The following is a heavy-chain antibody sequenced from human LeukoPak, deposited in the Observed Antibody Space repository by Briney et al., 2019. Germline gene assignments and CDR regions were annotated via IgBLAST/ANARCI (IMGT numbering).Heavy chain of an antibody. J-gene: IGHJ6*03. Sequence: ASVKVSCKAPGYTFTSYDINWVRQATGQGLEWMGWMNPNSGNTGYAQKFQGRVTITRNTSISTAYMELSSLRSEDTAVYYCARTGGSYPYYYYYYMDVWGKGTTVTVSS. CDR1: GYTFTSYD. CDR3: ARTGGSYPYYYYYYMDV. D-gene: IGHD1-26*01. V-gene: IGHV1-8*03. CDR2: MNPNSGNT.